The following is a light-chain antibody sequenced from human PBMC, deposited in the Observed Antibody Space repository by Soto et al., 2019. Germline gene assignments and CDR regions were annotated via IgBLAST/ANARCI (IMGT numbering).Light chain of an antibody. CDR3: MQAIRFPLFT. CDR2: EVS. Sequence: DLVMTQTPLSLSVTPGQPASISCKSSQSLLHSDGKTYLYRYLQKPGQPPHLLIYEVSNRFSGVPHRYMSGRSGTDCTLNISRVEAEDGGLYYCMQAIRFPLFTFGPGTKVDVK. V-gene: IGKV2D-29*01. CDR1: QSLLHSDGKTY. J-gene: IGKJ3*01.